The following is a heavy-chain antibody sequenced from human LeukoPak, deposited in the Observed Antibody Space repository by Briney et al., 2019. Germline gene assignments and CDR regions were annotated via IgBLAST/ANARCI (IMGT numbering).Heavy chain of an antibody. CDR2: INTNTGNP. CDR3: ARDRRNYDILTGYVH. J-gene: IGHJ4*02. V-gene: IGHV7-4-1*01. D-gene: IGHD3-9*01. CDR1: GYTFTSYA. Sequence: ASVKVSCKASGYTFTSYAMNWVRQAAGQGLGWMGWINTNTGNPTYAQGFTGRFVFSLDTSVSTAYLQICSLKAEDTAVYYCARDRRNYDILTGYVHWGQGTLVTVSS.